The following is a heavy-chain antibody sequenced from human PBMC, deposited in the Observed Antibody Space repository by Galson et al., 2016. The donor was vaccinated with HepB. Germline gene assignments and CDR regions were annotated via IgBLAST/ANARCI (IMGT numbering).Heavy chain of an antibody. V-gene: IGHV4-59*01. CDR2: IYYSGST. CDR3: ARDRDSSSYYSLDY. CDR1: GGSISSYY. Sequence: SETLSLTCTVSGGSISSYYWSWIRQPPGLGLEWIGYIYYSGSTSYNPSFKSRVTISVDTSKNQFSLKLKSVTAADTAVYYCARDRDSSSYYSLDYWGQGTPVTVSS. D-gene: IGHD3-22*01. J-gene: IGHJ4*02.